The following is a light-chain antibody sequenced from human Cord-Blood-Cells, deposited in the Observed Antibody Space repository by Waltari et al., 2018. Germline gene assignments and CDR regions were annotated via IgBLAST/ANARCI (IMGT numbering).Light chain of an antibody. CDR1: QDISNY. V-gene: IGKV1-33*01. Sequence: EIQMSQSPSSLSASVGDRVTITCQASQDISNYLNWYQQKPGKAPKLLIYDASNLETGVPSRFSGSGSGTDFTFTISSLQPEDIATYYCQQLTFGGGTKVEIK. J-gene: IGKJ4*01. CDR3: QQLT. CDR2: DAS.